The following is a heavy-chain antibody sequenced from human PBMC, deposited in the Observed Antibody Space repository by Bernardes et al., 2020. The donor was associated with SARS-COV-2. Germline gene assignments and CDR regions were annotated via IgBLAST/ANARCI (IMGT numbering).Heavy chain of an antibody. J-gene: IGHJ3*02. CDR2: IWYDGSNK. D-gene: IGHD3-22*01. V-gene: IGHV3-33*01. Sequence: GGSLRLSCAASGFTFSSYGMHWVRQAPGKGLEWVAVIWYDGSNKYYADSVKGRFTISRDNSKNTLYLQMNSLRAEDTAVYYCARDVVGITMIVVADDDAFDIWGQGTMVTVSS. CDR3: ARDVVGITMIVVADDDAFDI. CDR1: GFTFSSYG.